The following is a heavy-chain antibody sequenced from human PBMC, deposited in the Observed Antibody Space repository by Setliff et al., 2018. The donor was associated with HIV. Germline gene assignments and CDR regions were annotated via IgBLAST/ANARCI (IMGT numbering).Heavy chain of an antibody. D-gene: IGHD5-12*01. Sequence: ASVKVSCKASGYTFTSYYIHCVRQAPGQGPEWMGIINPNGGSTNYAQKFQGRVAMTADTSTNTVYMELSSLRSEDTAVYYCARDRRDGLYYHGMDVWGQGTTVTVSS. CDR1: GYTFTSYY. V-gene: IGHV1-46*01. J-gene: IGHJ6*02. CDR2: INPNGGST. CDR3: ARDRRDGLYYHGMDV.